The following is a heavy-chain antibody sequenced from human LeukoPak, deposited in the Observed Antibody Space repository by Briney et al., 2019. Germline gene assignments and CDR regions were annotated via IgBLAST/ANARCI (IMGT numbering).Heavy chain of an antibody. CDR3: AKRNAENYDSSGYPLYYFDY. D-gene: IGHD3-22*01. CDR2: LYYIGST. Sequence: SETLSLTCTVSGGSIHNYYWRGIQPPPAKGLEWIGYLYYIGSTNYNPSLKSRVTISVDTSKNQCSLTLSSVTAAVTAVYYCAKRNAENYDSSGYPLYYFDYWGQGILVTVSS. V-gene: IGHV4-59*08. CDR1: GGSIHNYY. J-gene: IGHJ4*02.